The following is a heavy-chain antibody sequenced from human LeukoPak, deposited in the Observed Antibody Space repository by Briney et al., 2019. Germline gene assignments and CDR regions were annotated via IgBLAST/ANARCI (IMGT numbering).Heavy chain of an antibody. CDR1: GFTFSSYG. D-gene: IGHD3-10*01. J-gene: IGHJ4*02. CDR3: ARDSSTYYYGSGSYGGSVDY. V-gene: IGHV3-30*02. CDR2: IRYDESNK. Sequence: GGSLRLSCAASGFTFSSYGMHWVRQAPGKGLEWVTFIRYDESNKYYADSVKGRFTISRDNSKNTLYLQMSSLRAEDTAVYYCARDSSTYYYGSGSYGGSVDYWGQGTLVTVSS.